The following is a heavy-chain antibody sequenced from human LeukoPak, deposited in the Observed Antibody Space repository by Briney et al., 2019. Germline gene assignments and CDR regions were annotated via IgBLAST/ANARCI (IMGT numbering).Heavy chain of an antibody. V-gene: IGHV4-38-2*02. D-gene: IGHD3-9*01. CDR1: GYSISSGYY. CDR3: ARPALTGSLYYFDY. CDR2: IYYSGST. J-gene: IGHJ4*02. Sequence: SETLSLTCTVSGYSISSGYYWGWIRQPPGKGLEWIGSIYYSGSTDYNPSLKSRVTISVDTSKNQFSLKLSSVTAADTAVYYCARPALTGSLYYFDYWGQGTLVTVSS.